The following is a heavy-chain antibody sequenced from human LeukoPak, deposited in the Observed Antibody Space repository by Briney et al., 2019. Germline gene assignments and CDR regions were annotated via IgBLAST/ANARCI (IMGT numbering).Heavy chain of an antibody. D-gene: IGHD6-19*01. CDR2: ISGSGGST. CDR1: GFTFSSYA. Sequence: GGSLRLSCAASGFTFSSYAMSWVCQAPGKGQERVSAISGSGGSTYYADSVKGRFTISRDNSKNTLYLQMNSLRAEDTAVYYCAKHSSGWQPADPGDAFDIWGQGTMVTVSS. J-gene: IGHJ3*02. V-gene: IGHV3-23*01. CDR3: AKHSSGWQPADPGDAFDI.